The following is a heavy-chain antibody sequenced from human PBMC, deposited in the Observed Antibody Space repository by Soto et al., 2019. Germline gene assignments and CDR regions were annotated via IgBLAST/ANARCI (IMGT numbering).Heavy chain of an antibody. V-gene: IGHV1-3*01. CDR2: INAGNGNT. Sequence: ASVKVSCKASGYTFTSYAMHWVRQAPGQRLEWMGWINAGNGNTKYSQKFQGRVTITRDTSASTAYMELSSLRSEDTAVYYCARVQVRVVPAAMSFDYWGQGTLVTVSS. CDR1: GYTFTSYA. D-gene: IGHD2-2*01. J-gene: IGHJ4*02. CDR3: ARVQVRVVPAAMSFDY.